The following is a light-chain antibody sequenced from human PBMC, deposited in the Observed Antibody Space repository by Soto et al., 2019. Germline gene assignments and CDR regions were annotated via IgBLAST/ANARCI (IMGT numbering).Light chain of an antibody. V-gene: IGKV1-33*01. CDR3: QQYENLPRFM. J-gene: IGKJ3*01. Sequence: DIQMTQSPSSLSAPVGHRVTITCLSSHDIGNYLNWYQQKPGKAPKLLIYYASNLETGVSSRFSGSGSGTDFTFNISSLQPEDIATYFCQQYENLPRFMFGPGNKVDI. CDR2: YAS. CDR1: HDIGNY.